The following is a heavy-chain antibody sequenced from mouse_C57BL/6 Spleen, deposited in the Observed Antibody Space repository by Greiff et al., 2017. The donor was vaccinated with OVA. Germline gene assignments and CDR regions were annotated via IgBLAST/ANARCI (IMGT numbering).Heavy chain of an antibody. J-gene: IGHJ2*01. CDR3: ARNFYYDY. CDR1: GCTFTSYW. Sequence: QVQLQQPGAELVRPGSSVKLSCKASGCTFTSYWMHWVKQRPIQGLEWIGNIDPSDSETHYNQKFKDKATLTVDKSSSTAYMQLSSLTSEDAAVYYCARNFYYDYWGKGTTLTASS. CDR2: IDPSDSET. V-gene: IGHV1-52*01.